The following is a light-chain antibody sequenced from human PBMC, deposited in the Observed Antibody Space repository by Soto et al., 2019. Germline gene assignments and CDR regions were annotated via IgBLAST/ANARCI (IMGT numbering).Light chain of an antibody. CDR3: SSYTTSSTYVV. Sequence: QSALTQAASVSGSPGQSITISCTGTSSDVGSYNYVSWYQQYPGKAPKLMIYDVSNRPSGVSYRFSGSKSGNTASLTISGLQAEDEADYYCSSYTTSSTYVVFGGGTKLTVL. CDR1: SSDVGSYNY. V-gene: IGLV2-14*01. CDR2: DVS. J-gene: IGLJ2*01.